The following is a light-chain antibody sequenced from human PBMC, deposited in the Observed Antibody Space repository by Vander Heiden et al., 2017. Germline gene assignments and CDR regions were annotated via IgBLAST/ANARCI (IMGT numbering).Light chain of an antibody. V-gene: IGLV1-47*02. CDR3: AAWDDSLSGRYV. J-gene: IGLJ1*01. CDR2: SNN. CDR1: SSNIGSNY. Sequence: QSVLTQPPSASGTPGQRVTIPCSGSSSNIGSNYVYWYQPLPETAPKLLIYSNNRRPSGVPDRFSGSKSGTSAALAISGLRSEEEADYYCAAWDDSLSGRYVFGTGTKVTVL.